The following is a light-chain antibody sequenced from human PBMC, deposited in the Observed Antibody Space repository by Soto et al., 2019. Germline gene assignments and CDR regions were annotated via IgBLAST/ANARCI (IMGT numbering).Light chain of an antibody. CDR1: QSVSSSY. Sequence: EIVLTKSPGPLSLSPGERATLSCRASQSVSSSYLAWYQQKPGQAPRLLIYGASSRATGIPDRFSGSGSGTDFTLTISRLESEDFAVYYCQQYGSSLTWRFGQGTKVEIK. J-gene: IGKJ1*01. CDR3: QQYGSSLTWR. V-gene: IGKV3-20*01. CDR2: GAS.